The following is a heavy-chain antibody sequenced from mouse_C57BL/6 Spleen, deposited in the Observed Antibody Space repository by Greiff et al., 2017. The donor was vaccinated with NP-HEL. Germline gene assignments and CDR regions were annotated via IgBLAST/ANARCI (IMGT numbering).Heavy chain of an antibody. CDR1: GYTFTSYW. V-gene: IGHV1-59*01. CDR2: IDPSDSYT. J-gene: IGHJ3*01. CDR3: AKYGAWFAY. D-gene: IGHD1-1*01. Sequence: QVQLQQPGAELVRPGTSVKLSCKASGYTFTSYWMHWVKQRPGQGLEWIGVIDPSDSYTNYNQKFKGKATLTVDTSSSTAYMQLSSLISEDSAVYYCAKYGAWFAYWGQGTLVTVSA.